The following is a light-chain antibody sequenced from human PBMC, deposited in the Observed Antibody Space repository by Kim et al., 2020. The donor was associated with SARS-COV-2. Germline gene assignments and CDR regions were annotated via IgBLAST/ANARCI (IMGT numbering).Light chain of an antibody. CDR3: QQYFTAPIT. J-gene: IGKJ4*01. CDR2: RAS. V-gene: IGKV3-20*01. Sequence: LSPGERATLACRASQSVTANKLAWIQQKPGQAPRFLIYRASSRATGIPDRFSGSGSGTDFTLTISRLEPEDFAVYYCQQYFTAPITVGGGTKLEI. CDR1: QSVTANK.